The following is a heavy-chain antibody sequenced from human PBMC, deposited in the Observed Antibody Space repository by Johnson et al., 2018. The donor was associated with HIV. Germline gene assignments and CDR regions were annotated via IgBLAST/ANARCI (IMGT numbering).Heavy chain of an antibody. D-gene: IGHD2-15*01. CDR2: IGTAGDT. Sequence: QLVESGGGLVPPGGSLRLSCAASGFTFSSYDMHWVRQATGKGLEWVSAIGTAGDTYYPGSVKGRFTISRDNSKNTLYLQLNSLRAEDTAVYYCAKAGQMVAATSAFDIWGQGTMVTVSS. J-gene: IGHJ3*02. CDR1: GFTFSSYD. V-gene: IGHV3-13*01. CDR3: AKAGQMVAATSAFDI.